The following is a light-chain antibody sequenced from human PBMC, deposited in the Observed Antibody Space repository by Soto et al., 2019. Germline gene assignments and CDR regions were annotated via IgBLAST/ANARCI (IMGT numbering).Light chain of an antibody. CDR3: QQDGSSPWM. J-gene: IGKJ1*01. V-gene: IGKV3-20*01. CDR2: GAS. Sequence: EVVLTQSPGTLSLSPGERATLSCRASQSVSSNYAAWYQQIPGQTPRLLIYGASSRATGIPDRFSGSGSGTDFTLTISRLEPEDFAVYYCQQDGSSPWMFGQGTKVDIK. CDR1: QSVSSNY.